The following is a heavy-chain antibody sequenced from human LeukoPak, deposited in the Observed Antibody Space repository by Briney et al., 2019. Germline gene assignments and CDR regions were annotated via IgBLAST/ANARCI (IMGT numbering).Heavy chain of an antibody. V-gene: IGHV3-7*01. D-gene: IGHD1-26*01. Sequence: GGSLRLSCAASGFTFSSYWMSWVRQAPRKGLEWVANIKQDGSEKYYVDFVKGRFTISRDNAKNSLYLQMNSLRAEDTAVYYCARDRIGGATRSYYLDYWGQGTLVTVSS. J-gene: IGHJ4*02. CDR1: GFTFSSYW. CDR3: ARDRIGGATRSYYLDY. CDR2: IKQDGSEK.